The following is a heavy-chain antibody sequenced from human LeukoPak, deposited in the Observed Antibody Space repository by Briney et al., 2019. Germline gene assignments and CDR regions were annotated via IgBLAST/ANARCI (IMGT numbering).Heavy chain of an antibody. CDR2: ISSSSSTI. CDR1: AFTFSSYE. J-gene: IGHJ4*02. V-gene: IGHV3-48*03. D-gene: IGHD6-13*01. CDR3: ARYSRSWYVPIFDY. Sequence: GGSLRLSCAASAFTFSSYEMNWVRQAPGKGLEWVSYISSSSSTIYYADSVKGRFTISRDNSKNTLYLQMNSLRAEDTAVYYCARYSRSWYVPIFDYWGQGTLVTVSS.